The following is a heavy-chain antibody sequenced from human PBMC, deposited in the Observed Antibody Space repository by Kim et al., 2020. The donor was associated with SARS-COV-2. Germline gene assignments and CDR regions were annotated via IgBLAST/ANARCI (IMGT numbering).Heavy chain of an antibody. CDR1: GGTFSSYA. D-gene: IGHD3-22*01. J-gene: IGHJ4*02. CDR3: ARDPPITMIVVGDEFGY. Sequence: SVKVSCKASGGTFSSYAISWVRQAPGQGLEWMGRIIPIFGIANYAQKFQGRVTITADKSTSTAYMELSSLRSEDTAVYYCARDPPITMIVVGDEFGYWGQGTLVTVSS. CDR2: IIPIFGIA. V-gene: IGHV1-69*04.